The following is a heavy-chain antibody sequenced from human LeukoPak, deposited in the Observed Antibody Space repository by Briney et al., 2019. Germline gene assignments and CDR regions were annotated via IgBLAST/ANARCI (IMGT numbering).Heavy chain of an antibody. J-gene: IGHJ3*02. CDR3: ARGAIFGVVITRSAFDI. D-gene: IGHD3-3*01. Sequence: SETLSLTCAVYGGSFSDYYWSWIRQPPGKGLEWIGEINHSGSTNYNPSLKSRVTISVDTSKNQFSLKLNSVTAADTAVYYCARGAIFGVVITRSAFDIWGQGTMVTVSS. V-gene: IGHV4-34*01. CDR2: INHSGST. CDR1: GGSFSDYY.